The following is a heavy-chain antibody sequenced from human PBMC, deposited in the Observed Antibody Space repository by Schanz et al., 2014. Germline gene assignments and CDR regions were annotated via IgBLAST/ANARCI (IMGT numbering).Heavy chain of an antibody. D-gene: IGHD3-9*01. CDR1: GITFSGYS. CDR3: ARYYDSDFSPPRHDAFDV. CDR2: ISGGNSTK. V-gene: IGHV3-48*01. J-gene: IGHJ3*01. Sequence: EVQLLESGGGWAQPGGSLRLSCAASGITFSGYSMNGVRQAQGRGLEWVSHISGGNSTKYYADSVKGRFTISTDNAKSSLFLQMSSLRAEDTAVYYCARYYDSDFSPPRHDAFDVWGQGTVVTVSS.